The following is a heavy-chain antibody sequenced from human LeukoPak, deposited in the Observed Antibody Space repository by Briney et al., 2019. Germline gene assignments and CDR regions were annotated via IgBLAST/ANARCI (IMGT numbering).Heavy chain of an antibody. CDR1: GFTFSSYW. D-gene: IGHD6-13*01. J-gene: IGHJ4*02. Sequence: GGSLRLSCAASGFTFSSYWMSWVRQAPGKGLEWVANIKKDGSEKYYVDSVKGRFTISRDNAKNSLYLQMNRLRAEDTAAYYCVREQFLGAAAGQGGSYDYWGQGTLVTVSS. CDR2: IKKDGSEK. V-gene: IGHV3-7*04. CDR3: VREQFLGAAAGQGGSYDY.